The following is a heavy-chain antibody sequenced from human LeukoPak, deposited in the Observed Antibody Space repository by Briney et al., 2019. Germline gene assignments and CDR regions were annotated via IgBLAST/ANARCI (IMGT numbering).Heavy chain of an antibody. CDR3: ASRSGWYSRPFDY. CDR2: ISSSGSSI. V-gene: IGHV3-11*01. D-gene: IGHD6-19*01. CDR1: GFIFSDYY. J-gene: IGHJ4*02. Sequence: KAGGSLRLSCAASGFIFSDYYMSWIRQAPGKGLEWVSYISSSGSSIYYADSVKGRFTISRDNAKDSLYLQMNSLRAEDTAVYYCASRSGWYSRPFDYWGQGTLVTVSS.